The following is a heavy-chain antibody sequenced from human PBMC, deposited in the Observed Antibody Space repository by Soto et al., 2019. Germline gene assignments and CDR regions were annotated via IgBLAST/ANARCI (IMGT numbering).Heavy chain of an antibody. Sequence: SETLSLTCTVSDDYFTTTDSYWGWIRQHPGKGLEWIGYIYYSGSTYYNPSLKSRVTISVDASKNQFSLKLSSVTAADTAVYYCARGRSSTSPYPIGYWGQGTLVTVSS. J-gene: IGHJ4*02. CDR1: DDYFTTTDSY. D-gene: IGHD2-2*01. CDR2: IYYSGST. CDR3: ARGRSSTSPYPIGY. V-gene: IGHV4-31*03.